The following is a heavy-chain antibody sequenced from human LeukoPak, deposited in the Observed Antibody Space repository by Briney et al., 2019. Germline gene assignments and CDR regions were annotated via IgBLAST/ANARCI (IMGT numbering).Heavy chain of an antibody. CDR3: AREKDMLSEAGALWVGLDS. V-gene: IGHV1-18*01. Sequence: GASVKVSCKVSGYTSLSYGFTWVRQAPGQGLEWMGWISVYNGHTNFAQKFQDRVTLTTDKSTNTAYMELKSLRSDDTAVYCAREKDMLSEAGALWVGLDSWGQGTLITVSS. CDR1: GYTSLSYG. CDR2: ISVYNGHT. J-gene: IGHJ4*02. D-gene: IGHD2-8*01.